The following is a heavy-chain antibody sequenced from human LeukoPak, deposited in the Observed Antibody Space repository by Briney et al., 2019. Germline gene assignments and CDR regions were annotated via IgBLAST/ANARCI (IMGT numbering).Heavy chain of an antibody. Sequence: PSETLSLTCTVSGVSISNYYWSWIRQPPGKGLEWIGYIYYSGSTNYNPSLKSRVTISVDTSKNQFSLKLSSVTAADTAVYYCARGSGYEHSFDYWGQGTLVTVSS. J-gene: IGHJ4*02. CDR2: IYYSGST. CDR1: GVSISNYY. V-gene: IGHV4-59*01. CDR3: ARGSGYEHSFDY. D-gene: IGHD5-12*01.